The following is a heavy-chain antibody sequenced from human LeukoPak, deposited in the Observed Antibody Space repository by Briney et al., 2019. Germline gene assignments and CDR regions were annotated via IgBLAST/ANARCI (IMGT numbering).Heavy chain of an antibody. CDR1: GYTCTGYY. CDR2: INPNSGGT. CDR3: AAERSSSGWYGDY. J-gene: IGHJ4*02. D-gene: IGHD6-19*01. Sequence: ASVKVSCRASGYTCTGYYMHWVPQAPVQVLEWMGWINPNSGGTNYAQKFQGRVTMTRDTSISTAYMELSRLRSDDTAVYYCAAERSSSGWYGDYWGQGTLVTVSS. V-gene: IGHV1-2*02.